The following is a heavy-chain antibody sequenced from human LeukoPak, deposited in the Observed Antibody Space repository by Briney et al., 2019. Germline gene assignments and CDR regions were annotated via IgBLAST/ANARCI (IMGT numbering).Heavy chain of an antibody. CDR1: GFTFSSYW. CDR2: IKQDGSEK. CDR3: ARIVAVASLYYFDN. V-gene: IGHV3-7*03. D-gene: IGHD6-19*01. Sequence: PGGSLRLSCAASGFTFSSYWMSWVRQAPGKGLEWVANIKQDGSEKYYVDSVKGRFTISRDSFKNTLYLQMNSLRGEDTALYYCARIVAVASLYYFDNWGQGTLVTVSS. J-gene: IGHJ4*02.